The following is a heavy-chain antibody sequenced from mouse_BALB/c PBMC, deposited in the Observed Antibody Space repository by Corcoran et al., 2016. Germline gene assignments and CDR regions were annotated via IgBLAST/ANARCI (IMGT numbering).Heavy chain of an antibody. CDR2: IYWDDDK. Sequence: QVTLKESGPGILQPSQTLSLTCSFSGFSLSTSGMGVSWIRQPSGKGLVWLAHIYWDDDKRYNPSLKSRLTISKDTSSNQVFLKITSVDTADTSTYHCSRCAVYDGYSWFAYWGQGTLFTVSA. V-gene: IGHV8-12*01. CDR3: SRCAVYDGYSWFAY. D-gene: IGHD2-3*01. CDR1: GFSLSTSGMG. J-gene: IGHJ3*01.